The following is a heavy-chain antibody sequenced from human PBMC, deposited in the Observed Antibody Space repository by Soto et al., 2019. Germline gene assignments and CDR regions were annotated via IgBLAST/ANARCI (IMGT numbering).Heavy chain of an antibody. CDR2: IYYSGST. V-gene: IGHV4-39*01. D-gene: IGHD3-16*01. CDR3: ARSTPYDYIWGSYSHFDY. CDR1: GGSISSSSYY. Sequence: SETLSLTCTVSGGSISSSSYYWGWIRQPPGKGLEWIGSIYYSGSTYYNPSLKSRVTISVDTSKNQFSLKLSSVTAADTAVYYCARSTPYDYIWGSYSHFDYWGQGTLVTVSS. J-gene: IGHJ4*02.